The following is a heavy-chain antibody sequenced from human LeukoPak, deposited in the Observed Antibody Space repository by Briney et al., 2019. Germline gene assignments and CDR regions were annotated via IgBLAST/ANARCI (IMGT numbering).Heavy chain of an antibody. CDR3: ARVRTGYYLYYFDY. V-gene: IGHV3-30-3*01. Sequence: PGGSLRPSCAASGFTFSSYAMHWVRQAPGKGLEWVAVISYDGSNKYYADSVKGRFTISRDNSKNTLYLQMNSLRAEDTAVYYCARVRTGYYLYYFDYWGQGTLVTVSS. CDR1: GFTFSSYA. D-gene: IGHD3/OR15-3a*01. CDR2: ISYDGSNK. J-gene: IGHJ4*02.